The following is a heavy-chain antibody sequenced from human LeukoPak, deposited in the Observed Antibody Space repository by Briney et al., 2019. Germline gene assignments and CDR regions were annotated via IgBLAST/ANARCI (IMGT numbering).Heavy chain of an antibody. J-gene: IGHJ4*02. CDR3: ARGAYYDSSGYEY. D-gene: IGHD3-22*01. V-gene: IGHV3-30*02. CDR2: IRYDGSNK. Sequence: GGSLRLSCAASGFTFSSYGMHWVRQAPGKGLEWVAFIRYDGSNKYYADSVKGRFTISRDNSKNTLYLQMNSLRAEDTAVYYCARGAYYDSSGYEYWGQGTLVTVSS. CDR1: GFTFSSYG.